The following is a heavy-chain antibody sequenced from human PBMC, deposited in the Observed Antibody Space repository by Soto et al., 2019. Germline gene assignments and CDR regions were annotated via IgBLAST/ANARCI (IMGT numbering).Heavy chain of an antibody. D-gene: IGHD6-13*01. V-gene: IGHV1-2*04. Sequence: QVQLVQSGAEVKKPGASVKVSCKASGYTFTGYYMHWVRQAPGQGLEWMGWINPNSGGTNYAQKFQGWVTMTRDTSISTAYMELSRLRSDDTAVYYCARVKYSSSWYLGYFDYWGQGTLVTVSS. J-gene: IGHJ4*02. CDR3: ARVKYSSSWYLGYFDY. CDR2: INPNSGGT. CDR1: GYTFTGYY.